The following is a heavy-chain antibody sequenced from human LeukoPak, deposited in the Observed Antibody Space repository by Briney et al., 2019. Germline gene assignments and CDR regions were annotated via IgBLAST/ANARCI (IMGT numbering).Heavy chain of an antibody. D-gene: IGHD5-12*01. V-gene: IGHV3-53*01. CDR2: IYSGGST. CDR1: GFTVSSNY. J-gene: IGHJ4*02. Sequence: GGSLRLSCAASGFTVSSNYMSWVRQAPGKGLEWVSVIYSGGSTYYADSVKGRFTISRDNAKNSLYLQMNSLRAEDTAVYYCARDSGPRTFNYFDYWGQGTLVTVSS. CDR3: ARDSGPRTFNYFDY.